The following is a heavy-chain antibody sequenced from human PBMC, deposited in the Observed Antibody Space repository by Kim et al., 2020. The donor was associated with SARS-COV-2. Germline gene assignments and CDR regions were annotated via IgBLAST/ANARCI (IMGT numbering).Heavy chain of an antibody. J-gene: IGHJ4*02. CDR3: ARGRVDIVATTEPFDY. D-gene: IGHD5-12*01. Sequence: LKLRVTISVNTAKNQFALKLSSVTAADTAVYYCARGRVDIVATTEPFDYWGQGTLVTVSS. V-gene: IGHV4-39*06.